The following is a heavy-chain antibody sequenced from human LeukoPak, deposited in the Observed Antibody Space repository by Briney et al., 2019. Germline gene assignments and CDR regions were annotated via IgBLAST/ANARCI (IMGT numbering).Heavy chain of an antibody. CDR3: TRRRDFIDY. V-gene: IGHV3-11*01. CDR1: GFTLSDYY. Sequence: GGSLRLSCAASGFTLSDYYMSWIRQAPGKGLEWVSYSSSSGSTIYYADSVKGRFAISRDNAKNSLYLQMNSLRAEDTAVYYCTRRRDFIDYWGQGTLVTVSS. J-gene: IGHJ4*02. CDR2: SSSSGSTI. D-gene: IGHD3/OR15-3a*01.